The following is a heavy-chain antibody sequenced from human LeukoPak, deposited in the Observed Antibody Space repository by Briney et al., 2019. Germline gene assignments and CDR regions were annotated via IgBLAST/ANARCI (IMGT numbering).Heavy chain of an antibody. J-gene: IGHJ4*02. CDR2: ISSSGSTI. CDR1: GFTVSDAW. CDR3: ARDPTTYYYGSGSYYKGRYFDY. D-gene: IGHD3-10*01. Sequence: PGGSLRLSCSASGFTVSDAWMNWVRQAPGKGLEWVSYISSSGSTIYYADSVKGRFTISRDNAKNSLYLQMNSLRAEDTAVYYCARDPTTYYYGSGSYYKGRYFDYWGQGTLVTVSS. V-gene: IGHV3-11*04.